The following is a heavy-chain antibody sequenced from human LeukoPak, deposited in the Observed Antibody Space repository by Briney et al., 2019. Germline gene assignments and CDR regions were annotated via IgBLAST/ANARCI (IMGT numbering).Heavy chain of an antibody. D-gene: IGHD3-22*01. CDR2: INHSGST. CDR3: HYDSSGIVDAFDI. Sequence: PSETLSLTCAVYGGSFSGYYWSWIRQPPGKGLEWIGEINHSGSTNYNPSLKSRVTISVDTSKNQFSLKLSSVTAADTAVYYCHYDSSGIVDAFDIWGQGTTVTVSS. V-gene: IGHV4-34*01. CDR1: GGSFSGYY. J-gene: IGHJ3*02.